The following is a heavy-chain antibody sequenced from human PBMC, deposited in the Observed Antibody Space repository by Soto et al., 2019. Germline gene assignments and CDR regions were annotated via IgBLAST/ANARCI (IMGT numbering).Heavy chain of an antibody. CDR2: IIPILGIA. D-gene: IGHD6-13*01. Sequence: SVKVSCKASGGTFSSYTISWVRQAPGQGLEWMGRIIPILGIANYAQKFQGRVTITADKSTSTAYMELSSLRSEDTAVYYCARDLIAAAGHVDYWGQGTLVTVSS. CDR1: GGTFSSYT. CDR3: ARDLIAAAGHVDY. J-gene: IGHJ4*02. V-gene: IGHV1-69*04.